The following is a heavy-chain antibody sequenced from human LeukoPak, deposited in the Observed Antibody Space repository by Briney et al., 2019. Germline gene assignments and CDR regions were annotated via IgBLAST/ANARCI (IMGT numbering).Heavy chain of an antibody. V-gene: IGHV3-23*01. D-gene: IGHD6-6*01. Sequence: PGGSLRLSCAASGFTFSSYAMSWVRQAPGKGLEWVSAISGSGGSTYYADSVKGRFTISRDNSKNTLYLKMNSLRAEDTAVYYCAKAWGSSVPYYYYMDVWGKGTTVTVSS. CDR3: AKAWGSSVPYYYYMDV. J-gene: IGHJ6*03. CDR1: GFTFSSYA. CDR2: ISGSGGST.